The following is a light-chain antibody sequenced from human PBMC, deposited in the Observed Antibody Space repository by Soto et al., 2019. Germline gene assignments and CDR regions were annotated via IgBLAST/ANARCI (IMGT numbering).Light chain of an antibody. CDR3: CLYVGATTYV. V-gene: IGLV2-23*01. CDR2: AGH. CDR1: SGYVGTYSL. Sequence: QSVLAQPASVSRSPGQSITISCTGASGYVGTYSLVSWYQQHPGKAPKVVIYAGHKRPSGVPDRFSGSTSVNTASLTISGLQTDDEADYYCCLYVGATTYVFGTGTKVTVL. J-gene: IGLJ1*01.